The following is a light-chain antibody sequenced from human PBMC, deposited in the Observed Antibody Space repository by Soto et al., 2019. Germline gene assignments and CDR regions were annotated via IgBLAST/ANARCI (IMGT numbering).Light chain of an antibody. Sequence: DIQMTQSPSSLSASGGDRVTITCQASHEVNNYLNWYHQKPGKAPKLLIYDASNLETGVPSRFSGSGSGTDFTFTISSLQPEDIGTYYCQQYASLPYTFGQGTKLEIK. CDR3: QQYASLPYT. V-gene: IGKV1-33*01. J-gene: IGKJ2*01. CDR2: DAS. CDR1: HEVNNY.